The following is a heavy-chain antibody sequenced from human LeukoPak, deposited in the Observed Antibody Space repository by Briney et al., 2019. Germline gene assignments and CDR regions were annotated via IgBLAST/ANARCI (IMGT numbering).Heavy chain of an antibody. Sequence: SVKVSCKASGGTFSRYAISWVRQAPGQGLEWMGGIIPMFGIANYAQKFQGRVTITADESTSTAYMELRSLRSDDTAVYYCARGGGSSSLIRGYFDYWGQGTLVTVSS. CDR2: IIPMFGIA. D-gene: IGHD6-13*01. V-gene: IGHV1-69*13. J-gene: IGHJ4*02. CDR1: GGTFSRYA. CDR3: ARGGGSSSLIRGYFDY.